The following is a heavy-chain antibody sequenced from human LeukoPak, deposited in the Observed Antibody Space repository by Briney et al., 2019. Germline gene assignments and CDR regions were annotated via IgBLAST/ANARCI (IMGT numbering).Heavy chain of an antibody. J-gene: IGHJ4*02. Sequence: SETLSLTCTVSGYSISSGYYWGWIRQPPGKGLEWIGEINHSESTNYNPSLKSRVTISVDTSKNQFSLKLSSVTAADTAVYYCARGKPSHSFDYWGQGTLVTVSS. D-gene: IGHD2-2*01. CDR2: INHSEST. V-gene: IGHV4-38-2*02. CDR1: GYSISSGYY. CDR3: ARGKPSHSFDY.